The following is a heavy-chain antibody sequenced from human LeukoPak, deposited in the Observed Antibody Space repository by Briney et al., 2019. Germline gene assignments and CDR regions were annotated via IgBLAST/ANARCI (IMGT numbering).Heavy chain of an antibody. J-gene: IGHJ4*02. CDR1: GFTFSSYA. D-gene: IGHD7-27*01. CDR2: ISYDGSNK. Sequence: GGSLRLSCAASGFTFSSYAMHWVRQAPGKGLEWVAVISYDGSNKYYADSVKGRFTISRDNAKNSLYLQMNSLRAEDTAVYYCARDDGSLGTSFDYWGQGTLVTVSS. CDR3: ARDDGSLGTSFDY. V-gene: IGHV3-30*04.